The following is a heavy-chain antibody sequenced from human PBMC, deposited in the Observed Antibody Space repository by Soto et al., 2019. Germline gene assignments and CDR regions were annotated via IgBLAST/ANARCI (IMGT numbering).Heavy chain of an antibody. D-gene: IGHD3-10*01. CDR1: GYTFTAYY. J-gene: IGHJ6*02. Sequence: QVQLVQSGAEVKEPGDSVRVSCEASGYTFTAYYIHWVRQAPGRGLEWMGWINPKFGDTTYAQDFQSRVSMTSDMSISTVYMELSRLTSDDTAIYYCARNMDFYYGPGSGNGHGFWGQGTTVTVFS. V-gene: IGHV1-2*02. CDR2: INPKFGDT. CDR3: ARNMDFYYGPGSGNGHGF.